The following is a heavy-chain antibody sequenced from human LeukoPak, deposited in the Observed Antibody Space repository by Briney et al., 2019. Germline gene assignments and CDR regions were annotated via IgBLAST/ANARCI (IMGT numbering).Heavy chain of an antibody. J-gene: IGHJ4*02. Sequence: PGRSLRLSCAASGFTFSSYAMHWVRQAPGKGLEWVAVISYDGSNKYYADSVKGRFTISRDNSKNTLYLQMNSLRAEDTAVYYCARATRRDSSGWYVDYWGQGTLVTVSS. CDR3: ARATRRDSSGWYVDY. CDR2: ISYDGSNK. V-gene: IGHV3-30*04. CDR1: GFTFSSYA. D-gene: IGHD6-13*01.